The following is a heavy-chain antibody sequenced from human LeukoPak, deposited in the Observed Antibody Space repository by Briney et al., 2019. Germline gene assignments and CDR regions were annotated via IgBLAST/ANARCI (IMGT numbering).Heavy chain of an antibody. J-gene: IGHJ3*02. Sequence: PGGSLRLSCAASGFTFSSYAMSWVRQAPGKGLEWVSAISGSGINTYYADSVKGRFTISRDNSKNTLFVQMKGLRAEDTAVYFCAKVAYSGSQPLYAFDIWGQGTVVTVSS. V-gene: IGHV3-23*01. D-gene: IGHD1-26*01. CDR2: ISGSGINT. CDR1: GFTFSSYA. CDR3: AKVAYSGSQPLYAFDI.